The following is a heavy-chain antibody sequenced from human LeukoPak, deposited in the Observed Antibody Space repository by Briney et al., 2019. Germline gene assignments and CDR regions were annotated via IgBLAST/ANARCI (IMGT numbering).Heavy chain of an antibody. V-gene: IGHV3-23*01. D-gene: IGHD3-22*01. J-gene: IGHJ4*02. CDR1: GFTFSSYA. Sequence: PGGSLRLSCAASGFTFSSYAMSWVRQAPGKGLEWVSAISGSGGSTYYADSVKGRFTISRDNSKNTLYLQMNSLRAEDTAVYYCAKDRNYYDSSGFGCDYWGQGTLVTVSS. CDR2: ISGSGGST. CDR3: AKDRNYYDSSGFGCDY.